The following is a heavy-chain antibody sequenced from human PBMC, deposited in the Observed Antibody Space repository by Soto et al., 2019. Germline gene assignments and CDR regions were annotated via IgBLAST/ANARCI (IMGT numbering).Heavy chain of an antibody. CDR3: DDAYIRLNSLNSNYYSFGMDV. Sequence: GSLRLSCAASVVPFTKYSISCVRHGPAKGLECVSTIRVIYGSEKYADLVEGRFTISRDTSKNTLSLQMNSLRAEDTDVYYCDDAYIRLNSLNSNYYSFGMDVWGQGTTVTVSS. D-gene: IGHD3-22*01. CDR2: IRVIYGSE. CDR1: VVPFTKYS. V-gene: IGHV3-23*01. J-gene: IGHJ6*02.